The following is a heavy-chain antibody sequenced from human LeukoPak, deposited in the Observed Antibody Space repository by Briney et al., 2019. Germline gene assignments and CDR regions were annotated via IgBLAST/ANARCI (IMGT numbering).Heavy chain of an antibody. CDR1: GFTFSNYA. J-gene: IGHJ4*02. D-gene: IGHD6-13*01. CDR3: AKDNVAAAGRYFDY. CDR2: ISSSGVST. V-gene: IGHV3-23*01. Sequence: PGGSLRLSCAASGFTFSNYAMSWVRQAPGKGLEWVSAISSSGVSTYYADSVKGRFTISRDNSKSTLYLQMHSLRAEDTAVYYCAKDNVAAAGRYFDYWGQGTLVTVSS.